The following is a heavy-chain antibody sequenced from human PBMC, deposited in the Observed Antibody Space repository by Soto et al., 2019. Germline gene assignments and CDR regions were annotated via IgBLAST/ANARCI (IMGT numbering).Heavy chain of an antibody. CDR2: IFYSGST. J-gene: IGHJ6*02. V-gene: IGHV4-31*03. CDR3: ARFGRVEYSSRCMDV. CDR1: GGSISRGGYY. D-gene: IGHD2-15*01. Sequence: PSETLSLTCTVSGGSISRGGYYWSWIRQHPGKGLEWIGYIFYSGSTSYNPSLKSRVTISVDTSKNQFSLNLSSVTAADTAVYYCARFGRVEYSSRCMDVWCQGTMVTVSS.